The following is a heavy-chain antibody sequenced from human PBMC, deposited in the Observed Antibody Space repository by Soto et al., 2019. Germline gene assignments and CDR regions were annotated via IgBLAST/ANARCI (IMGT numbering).Heavy chain of an antibody. CDR1: GGSISSYY. CDR2: IYYSGST. CDR3: ARATCSSTSCYGWLVWFAP. J-gene: IGHJ5*02. V-gene: IGHV4-59*01. Sequence: QVQLQESGPGLVKPSETLSLTCTVSGGSISSYYWSWIRQPPGKGLEWIGYIYYSGSTNYNPSLKSRVTMSVATSKNQFSLKLSSVTAADTAVYYCARATCSSTSCYGWLVWFAPWGQGTLVTVSS. D-gene: IGHD2-2*01.